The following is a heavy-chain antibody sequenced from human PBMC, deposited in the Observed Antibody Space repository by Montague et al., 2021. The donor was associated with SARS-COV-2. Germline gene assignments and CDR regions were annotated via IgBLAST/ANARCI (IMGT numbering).Heavy chain of an antibody. D-gene: IGHD3-10*01. J-gene: IGHJ5*02. Sequence: SETLSLTCTFSGGSMSDHYRAWIRQPPGKGLEWLAYIYYSGGINSNASLKSRVTMSVDTSKNQFSLKLTSVTAADTAVYYCARAVSVRRAVNWFDPWGQGTLVTVSS. CDR2: IYYSGGI. CDR1: GGSMSDHY. V-gene: IGHV4-59*11. CDR3: ARAVSVRRAVNWFDP.